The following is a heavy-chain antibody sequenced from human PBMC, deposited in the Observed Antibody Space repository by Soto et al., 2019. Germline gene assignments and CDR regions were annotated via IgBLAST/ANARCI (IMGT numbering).Heavy chain of an antibody. Sequence: GGSLRLSCAASGFTFSSYAMSWVRQAPGKGLEWVSAISGSGGSTYYADSVKGRFTISRDNSKNTLYLQMNSLRAEDTAVYYCAKVLNSVMTVVAATRAYYYGMDVWRQGTTVTSP. J-gene: IGHJ6*02. CDR2: ISGSGGST. CDR1: GFTFSSYA. D-gene: IGHD2-15*01. CDR3: AKVLNSVMTVVAATRAYYYGMDV. V-gene: IGHV3-23*01.